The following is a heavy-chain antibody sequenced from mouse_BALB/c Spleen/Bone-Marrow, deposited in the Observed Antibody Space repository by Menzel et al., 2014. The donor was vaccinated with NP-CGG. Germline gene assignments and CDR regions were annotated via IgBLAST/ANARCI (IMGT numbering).Heavy chain of an antibody. CDR3: TRGGRGYALDY. J-gene: IGHJ4*01. CDR1: GFTFSNYW. V-gene: IGHV6-6*02. Sequence: EVKLVESGGGLVQPGGSMKLSCVASGFTFSNYWMNWFRQSPEKGLEWVAEIRLKSNNYATHYAESVIGRFTISRDDSKSGVYLQMNNLRAEDTGIYYCTRGGRGYALDYWGQGTSVTVSS. CDR2: IRLKSNNYAT.